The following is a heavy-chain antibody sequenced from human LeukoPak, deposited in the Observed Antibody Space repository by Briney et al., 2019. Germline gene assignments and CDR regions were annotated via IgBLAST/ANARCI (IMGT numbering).Heavy chain of an antibody. J-gene: IGHJ6*02. CDR1: GYTFTSYG. CDR2: ISAYNGNT. D-gene: IGHD3-3*01. Sequence: ASVKVSCKASGYTFTSYGISWVRQAPGQGLEWMGWISAYNGNTNYAQELQGRVTMTTDTSTSTAYMELRSLRSDDTAVYYCARGRITIFGVVYGMDVWGQGTTVTVSS. CDR3: ARGRITIFGVVYGMDV. V-gene: IGHV1-18*01.